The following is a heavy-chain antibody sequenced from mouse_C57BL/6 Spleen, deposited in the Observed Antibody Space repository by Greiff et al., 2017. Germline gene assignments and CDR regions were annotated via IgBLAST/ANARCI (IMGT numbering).Heavy chain of an antibody. Sequence: EVHLVESGAGLVKPGGSLKLSCAASGFTFSSYAMSWVRQTPVKRLEWVAYISSGGDYIYYADTVKGRFTVSRDNARNTLYLQMSSLKSEDTAMYYCTRESTMVTNYFDYWGQGTTLTVSS. V-gene: IGHV5-9-1*02. D-gene: IGHD2-2*01. CDR2: ISSGGDYI. CDR1: GFTFSSYA. J-gene: IGHJ2*01. CDR3: TRESTMVTNYFDY.